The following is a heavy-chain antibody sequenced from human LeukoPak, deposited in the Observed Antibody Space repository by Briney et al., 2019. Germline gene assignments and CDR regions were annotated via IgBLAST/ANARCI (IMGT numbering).Heavy chain of an antibody. Sequence: GGSLRLSCAASGFTFSSYSMNWVRQAPGKGLEWVSSISSSSSYIYYADSVKGRFTISRDNSKNTLYLQMNSLRAEDTAVYYCARAAFGGVRPAHWGQGTLVTVSS. D-gene: IGHD3-16*01. J-gene: IGHJ4*02. CDR3: ARAAFGGVRPAH. CDR2: ISSSSSYI. CDR1: GFTFSSYS. V-gene: IGHV3-21*01.